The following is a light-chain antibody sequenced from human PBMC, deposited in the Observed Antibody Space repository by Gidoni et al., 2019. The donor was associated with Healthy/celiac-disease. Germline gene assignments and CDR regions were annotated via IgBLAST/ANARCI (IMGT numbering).Light chain of an antibody. Sequence: DIVMTQSPDSLAVSLGERATINCKSSQSVLYRSNNKNYLAWYQQKPGQPPKLLIYGASTRESGVPDRFSGSGSGTDFTLTISSLQAEDVAVYYCQQYYSTLALTFGGGTKVEIK. CDR3: QQYYSTLALT. J-gene: IGKJ4*01. V-gene: IGKV4-1*01. CDR2: GAS. CDR1: QSVLYRSNNKNY.